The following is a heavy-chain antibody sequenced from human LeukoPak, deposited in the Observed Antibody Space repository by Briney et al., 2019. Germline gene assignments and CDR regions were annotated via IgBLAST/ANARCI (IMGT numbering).Heavy chain of an antibody. J-gene: IGHJ4*02. CDR2: ISSSSSYI. Sequence: GRSLRLSCAASGLTFSSYSMNWVRQAPGKGLEWVSSISSSSSYIYYADSVKGRFTISRDNAKNSLYLQMNSLRAEDTAVYYCARTYDSSGYYPYYFDYWGQGTLVTVSS. CDR1: GLTFSSYS. CDR3: ARTYDSSGYYPYYFDY. V-gene: IGHV3-21*01. D-gene: IGHD3-22*01.